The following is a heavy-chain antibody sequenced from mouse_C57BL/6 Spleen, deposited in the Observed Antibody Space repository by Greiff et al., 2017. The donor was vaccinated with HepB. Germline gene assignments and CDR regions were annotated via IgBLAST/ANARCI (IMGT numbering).Heavy chain of an antibody. Sequence: VQLQQSGPELVKPGASVKISCKASGYAFSSSWMNWVKQRPGKGLEWIGRIYPGDGDTNYNGKFKGKATLTADKSSSTAYMQLSSLTSEDSAVYFCASRGDGYYVHYWGQGTTLTVSS. D-gene: IGHD2-3*01. CDR3: ASRGDGYYVHY. J-gene: IGHJ2*01. CDR1: GYAFSSSW. V-gene: IGHV1-82*01. CDR2: IYPGDGDT.